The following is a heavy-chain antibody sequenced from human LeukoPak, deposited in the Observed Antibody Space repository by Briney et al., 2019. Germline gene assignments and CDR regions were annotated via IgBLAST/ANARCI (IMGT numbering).Heavy chain of an antibody. V-gene: IGHV1-2*02. CDR1: GYTFTGYY. Sequence: GASVKVSCKASGYTFTGYYMHWVRQAPGQGLEWMGWINPNSGGTNYAQKFQGRVTMTRDTSISTAYMEPSRLRSDDTAVYYCARDQDDFWSGYPPGDPWGQGTLVTVSS. D-gene: IGHD3-3*01. J-gene: IGHJ5*02. CDR2: INPNSGGT. CDR3: ARDQDDFWSGYPPGDP.